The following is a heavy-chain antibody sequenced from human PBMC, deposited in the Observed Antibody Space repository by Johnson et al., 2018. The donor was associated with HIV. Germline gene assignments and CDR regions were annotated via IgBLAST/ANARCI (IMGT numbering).Heavy chain of an antibody. D-gene: IGHD1-26*01. V-gene: IGHV3-13*01. CDR3: ARRSWAFDAFDI. CDR1: GFTFSSYD. J-gene: IGHJ3*02. Sequence: VQLVESGGGLVQPGGSLRLSCAASGFTFSSYDMHWVRQATGKGLEWVSAIGTAGDTYYPGSVKGRFTISRENAKNSLYLQMNSLRAEDTAGYYCARRSWAFDAFDIWGQGTMVTVSS. CDR2: IGTAGDT.